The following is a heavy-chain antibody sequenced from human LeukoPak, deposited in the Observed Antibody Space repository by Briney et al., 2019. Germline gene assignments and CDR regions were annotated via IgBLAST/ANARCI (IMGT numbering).Heavy chain of an antibody. CDR2: ITSSSSYI. V-gene: IGHV3-21*01. Sequence: GGSLRLFCAASAFTFSSYSMHWVRQAPGKGLEWVSSITSSSSYIYYADSVKGRFTISRDNAKNSLYLQMNSLRAEDTAVYYCAREWSSSSYYYGMDVWGQGTTVTVS. CDR3: AREWSSSSYYYGMDV. CDR1: AFTFSSYS. J-gene: IGHJ6*02. D-gene: IGHD6-6*01.